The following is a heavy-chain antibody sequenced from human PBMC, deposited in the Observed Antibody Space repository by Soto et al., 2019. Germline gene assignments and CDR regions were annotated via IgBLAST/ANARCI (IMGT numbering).Heavy chain of an antibody. CDR1: GDTFKNCV. CDR3: AAELGFGKLSVV. J-gene: IGHJ6*02. Sequence: QVQVVQSGVEVRRPGSSVKVSCKASGDTFKNCVISWVRQAPGQCLEWMGGIIPLFGTTDFAQRFQGRLTITTDESTTTAYMALSRLRSEDTATYYCAAELGFGKLSVVWGQGTTVIVSS. D-gene: IGHD3-10*01. V-gene: IGHV1-69*01. CDR2: IIPLFGTT.